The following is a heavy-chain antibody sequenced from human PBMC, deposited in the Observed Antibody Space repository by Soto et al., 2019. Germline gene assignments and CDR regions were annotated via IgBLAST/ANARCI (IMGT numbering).Heavy chain of an antibody. J-gene: IGHJ4*02. CDR2: ISAYNGNT. D-gene: IGHD6-13*01. CDR1: GYTFTSYG. Sequence: QVQLVQSGAEVKKPGASVKVSCKASGYTFTSYGISWVRQAPGQGHEWMGWISAYNGNTNYAQKLQGRVTMTTDASTSTANMELRSLRADDTAVYYCARESSSSCHDYWGQGTLVTVSS. CDR3: ARESSSSCHDY. V-gene: IGHV1-18*01.